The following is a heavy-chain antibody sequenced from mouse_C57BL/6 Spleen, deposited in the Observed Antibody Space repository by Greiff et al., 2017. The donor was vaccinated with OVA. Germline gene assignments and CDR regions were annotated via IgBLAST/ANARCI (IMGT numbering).Heavy chain of an antibody. CDR1: GYAFSSYW. V-gene: IGHV1-80*01. J-gene: IGHJ2*01. CDR2: IYPGDGDT. CDR3: ARSGTAQVSFDY. D-gene: IGHD3-2*02. Sequence: QVQLQHSGAELVKPGASVKISCKASGYAFSSYWMNWVKQRPGKGLEWIGQIYPGDGDTNYNGKFKGKATLTADKSSSTAYMQLSSLTSEDSAVYFCARSGTAQVSFDYWGQGTTLTVSS.